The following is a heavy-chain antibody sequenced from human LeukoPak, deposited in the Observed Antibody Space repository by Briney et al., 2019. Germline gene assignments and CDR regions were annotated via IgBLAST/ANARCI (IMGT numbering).Heavy chain of an antibody. CDR1: GGSIRSYY. Sequence: SETLSLTCTVSGGSIRSYYWYWIRQSAGKGLEWIGRIYASGTTNYNPSLKSRVTMSLDTSKNQLSLRLSSVTAADSAVYYCARDDGGLGYADYWGQGTLVTVSP. CDR2: IYASGTT. J-gene: IGHJ4*02. V-gene: IGHV4-4*07. CDR3: ARDDGGLGYADY. D-gene: IGHD5-18*01.